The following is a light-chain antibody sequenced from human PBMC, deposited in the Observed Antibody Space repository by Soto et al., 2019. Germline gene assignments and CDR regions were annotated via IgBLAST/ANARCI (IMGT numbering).Light chain of an antibody. CDR2: RNS. J-gene: IGLJ2*01. CDR3: QSYDSSLSGSV. V-gene: IGLV1-40*01. Sequence: QSVLTQPPSVSGAPGQRVTISCTGSSSNIGAGYDVHWYQQLPGTAPKLLIYRNSNRPSGVPDRFSGSKTGTSGSLAITGLRAEDEADYYCQSYDSSLSGSVVGGGTKVTVL. CDR1: SSNIGAGYD.